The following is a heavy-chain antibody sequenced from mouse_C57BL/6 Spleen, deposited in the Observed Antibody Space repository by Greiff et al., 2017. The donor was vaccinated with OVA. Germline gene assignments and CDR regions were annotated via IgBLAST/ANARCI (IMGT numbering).Heavy chain of an antibody. V-gene: IGHV14-4*01. CDR2: IDPENGDT. J-gene: IGHJ3*01. CDR3: TTKGLGGFAY. Sequence: EVMLVESGAELVRPGASVKLSCTASGFNIKDDYMHWVKQRPEQGLEWIGWIDPENGDTEYASKFQGKATITADTSSNTAYLQLSSLTSEDTAVYYCTTKGLGGFAYWGQGTLVTVSA. D-gene: IGHD4-1*01. CDR1: GFNIKDDY.